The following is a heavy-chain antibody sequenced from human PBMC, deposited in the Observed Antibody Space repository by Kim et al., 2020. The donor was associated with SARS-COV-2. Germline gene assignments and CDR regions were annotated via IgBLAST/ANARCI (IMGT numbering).Heavy chain of an antibody. D-gene: IGHD5-18*01. CDR1: GFTFSNYW. V-gene: IGHV3-74*01. CDR2: INSDGSST. CDR3: ASGYSYGYDYFDY. Sequence: GGSLRLSCAASGFTFSNYWMHWVRQAPGKGLLWVSRINSDGSSTGYADSVTGRFTISRDNAKNTLYLQMNSLRAEDTAVYYCASGYSYGYDYFDYWGQGTLVPVSS. J-gene: IGHJ4*02.